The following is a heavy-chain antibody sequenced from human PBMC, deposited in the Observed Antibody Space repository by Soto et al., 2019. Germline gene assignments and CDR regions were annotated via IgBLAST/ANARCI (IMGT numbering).Heavy chain of an antibody. J-gene: IGHJ3*02. D-gene: IGHD6-19*01. V-gene: IGHV4-39*01. Sequence: ETLSLACPVSGGSISSSSHYWGWIREPPGKGLEWIGTIYYSGSTNSNPSLKSRVTISVDTSKNQFALKVNSVTAADTAVYFCARRDSRGWYNAFDIWGQGTTVTVSS. CDR1: GGSISSSSHY. CDR3: ARRDSRGWYNAFDI. CDR2: IYYSGST.